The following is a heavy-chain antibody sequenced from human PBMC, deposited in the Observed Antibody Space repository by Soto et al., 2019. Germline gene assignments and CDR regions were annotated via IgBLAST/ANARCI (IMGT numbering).Heavy chain of an antibody. J-gene: IGHJ2*01. CDR3: ARDQGVKYSSSWRSTDWYFDL. CDR1: GGTFSSYT. Sequence: ASVKVSCKASGGTFSSYTISWVRQAPGQGLEWMGRIIPILGIANYAQKFQGRVTITADKSTSTAYMELSSLRSEDTAVYYCARDQGVKYSSSWRSTDWYFDLWGRGTLVTVSS. D-gene: IGHD6-13*01. CDR2: IIPILGIA. V-gene: IGHV1-69*04.